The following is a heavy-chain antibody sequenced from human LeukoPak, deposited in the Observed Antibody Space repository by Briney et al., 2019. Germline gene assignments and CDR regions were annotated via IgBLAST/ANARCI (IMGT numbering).Heavy chain of an antibody. CDR3: AREVWGPEY. D-gene: IGHD1-14*01. CDR2: IKQDGSDK. Sequence: DSLRLSCAASGFTFTKYWMTWVRQAPGKGLEWVGNIKQDGSDKNYMDSVKGRFTISRDNTKNSVYLQMSSLRAEDTAVYYCAREVWGPEYWGQGTLVTVSS. J-gene: IGHJ4*02. CDR1: GFTFTKYW. V-gene: IGHV3-7*01.